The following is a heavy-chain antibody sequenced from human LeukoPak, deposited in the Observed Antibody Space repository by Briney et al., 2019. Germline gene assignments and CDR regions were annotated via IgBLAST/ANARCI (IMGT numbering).Heavy chain of an antibody. D-gene: IGHD3-3*01. V-gene: IGHV3-7*01. Sequence: GGSLRLSCVASGFTFSTYWMSWVRQVPGKGLEWVANIKPGGSEKYHVDSVKGRFTISRDNAKNSLYLEMNSLRVEDTAVYYCARESVFGVVVPTYYFDYWGQGTLVTVSS. CDR1: GFTFSTYW. CDR3: ARESVFGVVVPTYYFDY. CDR2: IKPGGSEK. J-gene: IGHJ4*02.